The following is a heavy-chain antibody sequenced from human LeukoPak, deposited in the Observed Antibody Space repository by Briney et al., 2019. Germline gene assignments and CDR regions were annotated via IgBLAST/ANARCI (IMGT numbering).Heavy chain of an antibody. Sequence: PSETLSLTCTVSGGSISSYYWSWIRQPPGKGLEWIGYIYYSGSTNYNPSLKSRVTISVDTSNNQFSLKLSSVTAADTAVYYCARWIRIAVAGLGMDVWGQGTTVTVSS. CDR2: IYYSGST. D-gene: IGHD6-19*01. J-gene: IGHJ6*02. V-gene: IGHV4-59*08. CDR3: ARWIRIAVAGLGMDV. CDR1: GGSISSYY.